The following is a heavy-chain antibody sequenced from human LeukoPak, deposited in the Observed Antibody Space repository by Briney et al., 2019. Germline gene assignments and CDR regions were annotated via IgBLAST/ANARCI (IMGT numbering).Heavy chain of an antibody. Sequence: ASVKVSCKASGYTFTNYGISWVRQAPGQGLEWMGWISANNDNTNYARKFQGRVTMTTDTSTSTAYMELRSLRSDDTAVYHCAREGDFLTGYWDHWGQGTLVTVSS. V-gene: IGHV1-18*04. D-gene: IGHD3/OR15-3a*01. CDR1: GYTFTNYG. CDR3: AREGDFLTGYWDH. J-gene: IGHJ4*02. CDR2: ISANNDNT.